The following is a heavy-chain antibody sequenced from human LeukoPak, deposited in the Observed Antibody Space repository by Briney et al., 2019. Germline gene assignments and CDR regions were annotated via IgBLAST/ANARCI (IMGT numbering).Heavy chain of an antibody. J-gene: IGHJ4*02. CDR2: IYYSGST. V-gene: IGHV4-59*01. D-gene: IGHD6-19*01. Sequence: RPSETLSLTCTVSGGSISSYYWSWIRQPPGKGLEWIGYIYYSGSTNYNPSLKSRVTISVDTSKNQFSLKLSSVTAADTAVYYCARDGLYSSGWYSVDYWGQGTLVTVSS. CDR1: GGSISSYY. CDR3: ARDGLYSSGWYSVDY.